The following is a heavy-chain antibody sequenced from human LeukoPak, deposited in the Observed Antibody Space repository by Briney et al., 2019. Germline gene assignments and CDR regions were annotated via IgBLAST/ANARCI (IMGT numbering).Heavy chain of an antibody. V-gene: IGHV6-1*01. J-gene: IGHJ6*02. Sequence: SQTLSLTCAISGDSVSSNSAAWNWIRQSPSRGLECLGRTYYRSKWLSDYAVSMKSRITISPDTSKNQFSLQLNSVTPEDTAVYYCARGNWNSGNGMDVWGQGTTVTVSS. CDR2: TYYRSKWLS. D-gene: IGHD1-7*01. CDR1: GDSVSSNSAA. CDR3: ARGNWNSGNGMDV.